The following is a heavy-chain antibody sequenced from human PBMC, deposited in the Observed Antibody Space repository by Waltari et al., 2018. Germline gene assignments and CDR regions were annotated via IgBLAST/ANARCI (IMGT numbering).Heavy chain of an antibody. CDR1: GGTFSSYA. D-gene: IGHD3-10*01. J-gene: IGHJ5*02. CDR2: IIPIFGTA. V-gene: IGHV1-69*05. CDR3: ARGDYYGSGSYPDWFDP. Sequence: QVQLVQSGAEVKKPGSSVKVSCKASGGTFSSYAISWVRQAPGQGREWMGGIIPIFGTANDEQKVQVRGTVTTDESTSTAYMELSSLRSEDTAVYYCARGDYYGSGSYPDWFDPWGQGTLVTVSS.